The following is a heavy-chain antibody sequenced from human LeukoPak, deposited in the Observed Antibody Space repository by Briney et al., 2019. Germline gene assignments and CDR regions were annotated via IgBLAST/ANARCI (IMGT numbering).Heavy chain of an antibody. V-gene: IGHV3-23*01. Sequence: PGGSLRLSCAASGFTFSSYAMSWVRQAPGKGLEWVSAISGSGGSTYYADSVKGRFTISRDNSKNTLYLQMSSLRAEDTAVYYCASQIVVAPLGSRGYWGQGTLVTVSS. D-gene: IGHD2-21*01. CDR2: ISGSGGST. J-gene: IGHJ4*02. CDR1: GFTFSSYA. CDR3: ASQIVVAPLGSRGY.